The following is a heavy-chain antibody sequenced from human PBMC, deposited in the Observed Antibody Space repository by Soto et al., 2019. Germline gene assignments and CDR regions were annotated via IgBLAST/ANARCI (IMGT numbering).Heavy chain of an antibody. CDR1: GLTISRHA. CDR2: LNPSGSNT. D-gene: IGHD3-22*01. CDR3: AKDTAYDTLRGFDP. J-gene: IGHJ5*02. Sequence: GGSLRLSCAASGLTISRHAMTWARQAPGKGLEWVANLNPSGSNTHNADSVKGRLTISRDNYRNTVDLQMNNLRAEDTALYYCAKDTAYDTLRGFDPWGQGT. V-gene: IGHV3-23*01.